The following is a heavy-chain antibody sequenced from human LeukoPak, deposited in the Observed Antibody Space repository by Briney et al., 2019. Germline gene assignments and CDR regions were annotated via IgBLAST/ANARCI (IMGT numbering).Heavy chain of an antibody. CDR3: ARNVYTSTQSERVYYSRMDV. D-gene: IGHD6-13*01. CDR2: IYYSGAT. V-gene: IGHV4-39*01. Sequence: SETLSLTCTVSGGSVSSSGYHWGWIRQPPGKGLEWIGTIYYSGATYYNPSLKSRVTLSVDTSKDQFSLRLSSVTAADTAVYYCARNVYTSTQSERVYYSRMDVWGQGTTVTVSS. CDR1: GGSVSSSGYH. J-gene: IGHJ6*02.